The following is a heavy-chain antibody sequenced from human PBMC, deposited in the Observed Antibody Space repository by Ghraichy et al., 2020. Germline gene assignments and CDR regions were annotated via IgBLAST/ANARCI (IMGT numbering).Heavy chain of an antibody. CDR3: ARGSYDFWSGYLVYYGMDV. D-gene: IGHD3-3*01. Sequence: SQTLSLTCTVSGGSISSYYWSWIRQPPGKGLEWIGYIYYSGSTNYNPSLKSRVTISVDTSKNQFSLKLSSVTAADTAVSYCARGSYDFWSGYLVYYGMDVWGQGTTVTVSS. CDR2: IYYSGST. CDR1: GGSISSYY. V-gene: IGHV4-59*01. J-gene: IGHJ6*02.